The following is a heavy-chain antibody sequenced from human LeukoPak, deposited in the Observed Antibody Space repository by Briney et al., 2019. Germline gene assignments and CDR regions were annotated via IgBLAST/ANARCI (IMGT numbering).Heavy chain of an antibody. CDR2: IYYSGNT. CDR1: GGSISSSSYY. CDR3: ARERDYDSSGYYVFGY. V-gene: IGHV4-39*02. J-gene: IGHJ4*02. Sequence: PSETLSLTCTVSGGSISSSSYYWGWIRQPPGKGLEWIGTIYYSGNTYYNPSLKSRVTISLDTSKSQFSLKLSSVTAADTAVYYCARERDYDSSGYYVFGYWGQGTLVTVSS. D-gene: IGHD3-22*01.